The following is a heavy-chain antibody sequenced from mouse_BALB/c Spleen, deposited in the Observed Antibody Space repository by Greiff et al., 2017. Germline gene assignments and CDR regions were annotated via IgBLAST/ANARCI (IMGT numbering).Heavy chain of an antibody. CDR1: GFSLTSYG. J-gene: IGHJ4*01. CDR2: IWAGGST. D-gene: IGHD1-2*01. Sequence: VQLVESGPGLVAPSQSLSITCTVSGFSLTSYGVHWVRQPPGKGLEWLGVIWAGGSTNYNSALISRLSISKDNSKSQVFLKLNSLQTDDTATYYCAKERASYYGYYYAMDYWGQGTSVTVSS. V-gene: IGHV2-9*02. CDR3: AKERASYYGYYYAMDY.